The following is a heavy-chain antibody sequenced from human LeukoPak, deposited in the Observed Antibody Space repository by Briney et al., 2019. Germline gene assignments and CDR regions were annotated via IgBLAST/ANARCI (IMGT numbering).Heavy chain of an antibody. Sequence: EASVKVSCKASGYTFTSYGISWVRQAPGQGLEWVGGIIPIFGTANYAQKFQGRVTITADESTSTAYMELSSLRSEDTAVYYCAREPIVHSSGYSYYFDYWGQGTLVTVSS. CDR3: AREPIVHSSGYSYYFDY. J-gene: IGHJ4*02. D-gene: IGHD3-22*01. V-gene: IGHV1-69*13. CDR1: GYTFTSYG. CDR2: IIPIFGTA.